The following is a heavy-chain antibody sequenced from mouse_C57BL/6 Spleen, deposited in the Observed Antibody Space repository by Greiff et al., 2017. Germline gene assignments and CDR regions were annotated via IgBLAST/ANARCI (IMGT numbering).Heavy chain of an antibody. CDR3: ARQTGTKTFDY. V-gene: IGHV5-15*01. CDR2: ISNLAYSI. D-gene: IGHD4-1*01. J-gene: IGHJ2*01. Sequence: DVKLVESGGGLVQPGGSLKLSCAASGFTFSDYGMAWVRQAPRKGPEWVAFISNLAYSIYYADTVTGRFTISRENAKNTLYLEMSSLRSEDTAMYYCARQTGTKTFDYWGQGTTLTVSS. CDR1: GFTFSDYG.